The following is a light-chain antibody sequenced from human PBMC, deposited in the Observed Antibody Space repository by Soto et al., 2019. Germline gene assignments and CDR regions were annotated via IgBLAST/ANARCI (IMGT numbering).Light chain of an antibody. CDR3: QQRSNWPST. J-gene: IGKJ4*01. CDR1: QSVSSY. V-gene: IGKV3-11*01. Sequence: EIVLTQSPATLSLSPGERATLSCRASQSVSSYLAWYQQKPGQAPRLLINDASNRATGIPARFSGSGSGTDFTLTISSLEPEDFAVYYCQQRSNWPSTFGGVTKVEIK. CDR2: DAS.